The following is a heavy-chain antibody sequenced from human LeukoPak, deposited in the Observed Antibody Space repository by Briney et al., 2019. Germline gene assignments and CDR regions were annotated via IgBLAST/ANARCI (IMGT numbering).Heavy chain of an antibody. CDR1: GGTFSSYA. CDR3: ARDATVRGPYGGHHFYSYMDV. J-gene: IGHJ6*03. V-gene: IGHV1-69*13. Sequence: SVKVSCKTSGGTFSSYAISWVRQAPGQGLEWIGDIIPIFDTANYAQKFQGRVTITADESATTSYMELSSLRSEDTAVYYCARDATVRGPYGGHHFYSYMDVWGKGTTVTISS. CDR2: IIPIFDTA. D-gene: IGHD3-10*01.